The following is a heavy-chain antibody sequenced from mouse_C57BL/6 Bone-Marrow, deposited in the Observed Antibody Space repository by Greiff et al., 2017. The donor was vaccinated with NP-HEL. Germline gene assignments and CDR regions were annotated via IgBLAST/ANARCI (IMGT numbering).Heavy chain of an antibody. CDR2: IDPSDSYT. Sequence: VQLQQPGAELVMPGASVKLSCKASGYTFTSYWMHWVKQRPGQGLEWIGEIDPSDSYTNYNQKIKGKSTLTVDKSSSTAYMQLSSLTSEDSAVYYCARWVYYFDYWGQGTTLTVSS. J-gene: IGHJ2*01. CDR3: ARWVYYFDY. V-gene: IGHV1-69*01. CDR1: GYTFTSYW.